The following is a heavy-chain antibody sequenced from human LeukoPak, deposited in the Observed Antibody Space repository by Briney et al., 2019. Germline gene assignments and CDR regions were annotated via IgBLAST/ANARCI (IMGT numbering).Heavy chain of an antibody. J-gene: IGHJ6*02. CDR2: ISSSSSTI. CDR3: ARVEITFGGVIVTPYYYYYYGMDV. Sequence: GGSPRLSCAASGFTFSSYAMHWVRQAPGKGLEWVSYISSSSSTIYYADSVKGRFTISRDNAKNSLYLQMNSLRAEDTAVYYCARVEITFGGVIVTPYYYYYYGMDVWGQGTTVTVSS. V-gene: IGHV3-48*01. CDR1: GFTFSSYA. D-gene: IGHD3-16*02.